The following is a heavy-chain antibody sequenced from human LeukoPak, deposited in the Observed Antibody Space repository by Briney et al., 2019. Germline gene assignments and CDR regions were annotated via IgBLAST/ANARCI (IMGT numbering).Heavy chain of an antibody. D-gene: IGHD3-16*01. CDR2: IYYSGST. CDR1: GGSIGSYY. V-gene: IGHV4-59*06. J-gene: IGHJ3*02. Sequence: SETLSLTCTVSGGSIGSYYWSWIRQPPGKGLEWIGYIYYSGSTYYNPSLKSRVTISLDTSKNQFSLKLTSVTAADTAVYYCARLGEIWGQGTMVTVSS. CDR3: ARLGEI.